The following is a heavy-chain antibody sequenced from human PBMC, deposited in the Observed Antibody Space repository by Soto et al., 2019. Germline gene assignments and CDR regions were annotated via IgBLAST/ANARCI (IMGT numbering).Heavy chain of an antibody. V-gene: IGHV1-69*01. CDR2: IIPIFGTA. J-gene: IGHJ5*02. CDR1: GGTFSSYA. D-gene: IGHD2-15*01. CDR3: ASGIPGGFCSGGSCYGDWFDP. Sequence: SVKDSCTASGGTFSSYAISWVRQAPGQGLEWMGGIIPIFGTANYAQKFQGRVTITADESTSTAYMELSSLRSEDTAVYYCASGIPGGFCSGGSCYGDWFDPWGQGTLVTVSS.